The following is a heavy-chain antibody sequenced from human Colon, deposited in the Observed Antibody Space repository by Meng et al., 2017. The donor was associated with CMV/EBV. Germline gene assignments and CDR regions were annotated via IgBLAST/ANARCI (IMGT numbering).Heavy chain of an antibody. J-gene: IGHJ4*02. CDR3: AKGPSAVYPV. CDR1: GFTFSSYG. V-gene: IGHV3-30*02. Sequence: GGSLRLSCEVSGFTFSSYGLHWFRQAPGKGVEWVAFLRYDGSNKYYADSVKGRFTISRDNSKNTLYLQMNSLRAEDTDVYYCAKGPSAVYPVWGQGTLVTVSS. D-gene: IGHD5/OR15-5a*01. CDR2: LRYDGSNK.